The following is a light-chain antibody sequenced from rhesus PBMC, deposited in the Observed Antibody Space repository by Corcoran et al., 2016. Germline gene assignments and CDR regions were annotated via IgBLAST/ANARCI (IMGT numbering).Light chain of an antibody. Sequence: DIQMTQSPSSLSASVGDRVTITCRASQGITNDLAWYQQKPGETPKLLFYEESSLQSGIPSRFSGSGSGTDFTLTISSLQSEDFATYYCQHYYSTPWTFGQGTKVEIK. J-gene: IGKJ1*01. CDR2: EES. CDR3: QHYYSTPWT. V-gene: IGKV1-25*01. CDR1: QGITND.